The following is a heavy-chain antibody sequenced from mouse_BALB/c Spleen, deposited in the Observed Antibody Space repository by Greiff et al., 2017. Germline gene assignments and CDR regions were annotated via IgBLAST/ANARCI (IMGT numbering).Heavy chain of an antibody. CDR3: AREMITTTAAWFAY. CDR1: GFTFSSYA. CDR2: ISSGGST. D-gene: IGHD2-4*01. Sequence: EVQVVESGGGLVKPGGSLKLSCAASGFTFSSYAMSWVRQTPEKRLEWVASISSGGSTYYPDSVKGRFTISRDNARNILYLQMSSLRSEDTAMYYCAREMITTTAAWFAYWGQGTLVTVSA. V-gene: IGHV5-6-5*01. J-gene: IGHJ3*01.